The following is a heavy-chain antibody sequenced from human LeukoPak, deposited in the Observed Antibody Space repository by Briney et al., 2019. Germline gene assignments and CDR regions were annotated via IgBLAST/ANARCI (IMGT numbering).Heavy chain of an antibody. Sequence: GGPLRLSCAASGFTFSSYSMHWVRQAPGKGLEWVSSISSSSSYIYHADSVKGRFTISRDNAKNSLYLQMNSLRAEDTAVYYCARVLGYCSSTSCPYYYYYYGMDVWGKGTTVTVSS. J-gene: IGHJ6*04. V-gene: IGHV3-21*01. CDR2: ISSSSSYI. CDR1: GFTFSSYS. D-gene: IGHD2-2*01. CDR3: ARVLGYCSSTSCPYYYYYYGMDV.